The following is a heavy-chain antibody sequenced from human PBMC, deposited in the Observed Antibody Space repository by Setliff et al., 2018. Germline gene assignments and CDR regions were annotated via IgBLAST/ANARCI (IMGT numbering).Heavy chain of an antibody. CDR1: GFTFSSYS. Sequence: GGSLRLSCAASGFTFSSYSMNWVRQAPGKGLERVSSISSSSSYIYYADSVKGRFTISRDNAKNSLYLQMNSLRAEDTAVYYCAREEVWRSSWEKNYYYYGMDVWGQGTTVTVSS. V-gene: IGHV3-21*01. D-gene: IGHD6-13*01. J-gene: IGHJ6*02. CDR3: AREEVWRSSWEKNYYYYGMDV. CDR2: ISSSSSYI.